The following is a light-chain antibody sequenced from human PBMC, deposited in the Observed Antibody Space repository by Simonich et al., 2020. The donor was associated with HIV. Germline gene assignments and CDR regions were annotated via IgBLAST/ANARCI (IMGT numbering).Light chain of an antibody. Sequence: DIVMTQSPDSLAVSLGERATINCKSSQSVLYSSNNKNYLAWYQRKPGNPPKLLMYWESTRESGVPDRFSGSGSGTDFTLTTSSLQAEDVAVYYCQQYYSTPPTFGQGTKVEIK. CDR2: WES. J-gene: IGKJ1*01. V-gene: IGKV4-1*01. CDR3: QQYYSTPPT. CDR1: QSVLYSSNNKNY.